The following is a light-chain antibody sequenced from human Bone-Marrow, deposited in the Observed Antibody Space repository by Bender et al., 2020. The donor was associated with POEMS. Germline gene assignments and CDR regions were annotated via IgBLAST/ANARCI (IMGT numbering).Light chain of an antibody. CDR3: RSYTTSSTCV. CDR2: YVT. V-gene: IGLV2-14*03. J-gene: IGLJ1*01. CDR1: SSDVGCYNF. Sequence: QSALTQPASVSGSPGQWIIISCTGTSSDVGCYNFVSWYQQHQGKAPKLIIYYVTYRPSGISSRFSASKSGNTASLTISGLQAEDEADYYCRSYTTSSTCVFGTGTKLTVL.